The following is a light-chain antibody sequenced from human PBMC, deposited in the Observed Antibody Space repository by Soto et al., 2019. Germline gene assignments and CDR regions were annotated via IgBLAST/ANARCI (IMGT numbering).Light chain of an antibody. Sequence: EIVLTQSPGTLSLSPGERATLSCRASQSIASALAWYQQKPGQAPRLLIYGASSRATAIPDRFSGSGSGTDFTLTISRLEPEDFAVYYCQQFGISPRTFGRGTKVEI. CDR2: GAS. CDR3: QQFGISPRT. J-gene: IGKJ1*01. V-gene: IGKV3-20*01. CDR1: QSIASA.